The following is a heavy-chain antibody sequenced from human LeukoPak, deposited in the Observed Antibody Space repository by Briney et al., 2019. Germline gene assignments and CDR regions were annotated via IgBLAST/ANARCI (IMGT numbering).Heavy chain of an antibody. V-gene: IGHV3-23*01. J-gene: IGHJ5*02. D-gene: IGHD1-1*01. CDR2: ISGSGSHA. Sequence: GGSLRLSCAASGFSFGSYAMGWTRQAPGQGLEWVSAISGSGSHANYAESVKGRLTISRDNSKNTLYLQMHSLIAADTAVYYCGSGPGGTTVPWGQGPLVPVSS. CDR1: GFSFGSYA. CDR3: GSGPGGTTVP.